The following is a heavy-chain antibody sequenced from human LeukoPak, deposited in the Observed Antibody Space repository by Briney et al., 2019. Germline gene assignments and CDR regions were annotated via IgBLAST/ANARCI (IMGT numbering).Heavy chain of an antibody. Sequence: GGSLRLSCAASGFTFSSYEMNWVRQAPGKGLEWISYTSTADSTIFYADSVKGRFTVSSDFAKKSQFLQMHSLGVEDTAIYYCATSTTWELPRFDYWGQGALVTVSS. CDR1: GFTFSSYE. J-gene: IGHJ4*02. D-gene: IGHD1-1*01. V-gene: IGHV3-48*03. CDR3: ATSTTWELPRFDY. CDR2: TSTADSTI.